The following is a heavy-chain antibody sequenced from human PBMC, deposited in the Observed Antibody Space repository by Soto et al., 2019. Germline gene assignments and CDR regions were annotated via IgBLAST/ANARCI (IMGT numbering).Heavy chain of an antibody. CDR3: ARDRGWYRFDF. D-gene: IGHD6-19*01. Sequence: EVQLVESGGGLVQXGGSLRLSCXXXGFTFSDYWMGWVRQAPGKGLEWVADIRQDGGEKYYVDSLKGRFTISRDNAKNSLYLQVNSLRAEDTAVYYCARDRGWYRFDFWGQGALVTVSS. CDR1: GFTFSDYW. J-gene: IGHJ4*02. V-gene: IGHV3-7*04. CDR2: IRQDGGEK.